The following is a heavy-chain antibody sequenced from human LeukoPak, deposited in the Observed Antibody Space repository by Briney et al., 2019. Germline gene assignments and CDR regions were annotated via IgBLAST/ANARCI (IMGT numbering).Heavy chain of an antibody. CDR2: INQDGSEK. J-gene: IGHJ4*02. Sequence: GSLRLSCAASGFTFSNYWMTWVRQAPGRGLEWVADINQDGSEKHYVDSVKGQFTISRDNAKNSLSLQMNSLRGEDAAVYYCARRDGYNRNLYFDYWGQGTLITVSS. V-gene: IGHV3-7*04. D-gene: IGHD5-24*01. CDR1: GFTFSNYW. CDR3: ARRDGYNRNLYFDY.